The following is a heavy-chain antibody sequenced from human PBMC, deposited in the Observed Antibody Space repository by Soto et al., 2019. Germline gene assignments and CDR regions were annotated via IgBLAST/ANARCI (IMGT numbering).Heavy chain of an antibody. CDR1: GGTFSTYT. CDR3: SIGSWSAETFDV. Sequence: QVHLVQSGAEVKKPGSSVKVSCKAAGGTFSTYTLIWVRQAPGQGLEWMGRIIPMLTVRNSAQKFQGRVTLTADQSPSTAFMELTSLRSDDPAVYYCSIGSWSAETFDVWGQGTMVTVSS. V-gene: IGHV1-69*02. J-gene: IGHJ3*01. CDR2: IIPMLTVR. D-gene: IGHD2-2*01.